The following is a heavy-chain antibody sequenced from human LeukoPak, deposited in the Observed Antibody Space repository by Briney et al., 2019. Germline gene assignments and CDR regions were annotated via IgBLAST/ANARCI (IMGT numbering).Heavy chain of an antibody. CDR1: GFTFSSHW. V-gene: IGHV3-74*01. CDR3: ARKVGSGSYNYYMDV. J-gene: IGHJ6*03. Sequence: GGSLRLSCAASGFTFSSHWMHWVRQAPGKGLVWVSRINSDGSSTSYADSVKGRFTISRDNAKKTLYLQMNSLGAEDTAVYYCARKVGSGSYNYYMDVWGKGTTVTVSS. CDR2: INSDGSST. D-gene: IGHD3-10*01.